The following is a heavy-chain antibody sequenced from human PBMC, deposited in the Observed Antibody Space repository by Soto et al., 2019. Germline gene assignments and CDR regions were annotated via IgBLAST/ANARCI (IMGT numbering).Heavy chain of an antibody. CDR3: ARVYSGSYSDY. D-gene: IGHD1-26*01. Sequence: QVQLQESGPGLVKPSGTLSLTCAVSGGSIRSNNWWSWVRQPPGKGLEWIGEIFHSGSTYYNPSLKTRVTISVDKSKNQFALKLSSVTAADTAVYYCARVYSGSYSDYWGQGTLVTVSS. CDR1: GGSIRSNNW. CDR2: IFHSGST. J-gene: IGHJ4*02. V-gene: IGHV4-4*02.